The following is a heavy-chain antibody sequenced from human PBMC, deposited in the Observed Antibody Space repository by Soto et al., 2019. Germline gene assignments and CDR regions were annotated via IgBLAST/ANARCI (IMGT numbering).Heavy chain of an antibody. CDR1: GFAFRNYW. J-gene: IGHJ4*02. D-gene: IGHD3-10*01. Sequence: GVSLRLSCVASGFAFRNYWMHWVRQVPGKGLEWVSRMSIDGRVTNYAGSVKGRFTISRDNAKNTLFLQMNGLRAEDTAVYYCARAGKNTAQIDYWGQGTLVTVSS. V-gene: IGHV3-74*01. CDR2: MSIDGRVT. CDR3: ARAGKNTAQIDY.